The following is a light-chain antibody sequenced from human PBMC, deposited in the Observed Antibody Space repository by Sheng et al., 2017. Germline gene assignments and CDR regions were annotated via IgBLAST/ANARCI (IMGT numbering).Light chain of an antibody. CDR2: EAS. V-gene: IGKV1-33*01. CDR1: QDISNS. Sequence: DIQMTQSPSSLSASVGDRVTITCQASQDISNSLNWYQQKPGKAPKLLIYEASKLGTGVPSRFSGSGSGTDFTLTISGLQPDDFATYYCQQYDSEITFGQGTRLEIK. J-gene: IGKJ5*01. CDR3: QQYDSEIT.